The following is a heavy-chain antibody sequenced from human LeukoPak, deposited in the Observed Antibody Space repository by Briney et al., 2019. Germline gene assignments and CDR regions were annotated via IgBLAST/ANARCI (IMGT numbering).Heavy chain of an antibody. V-gene: IGHV3-23*01. CDR3: AKERAGCANPYYFDY. D-gene: IGHD6-19*01. J-gene: IGHJ4*02. CDR1: GFTFSTYA. CDR2: ISGSGANT. Sequence: GGSLRLSCAASGFTFSTYAMSWVRQAPGKGLEWVSTISGSGANTYYADSVRGRFTISRDNSKNTLYLHMNSLRAEDTAVYYCAKERAGCANPYYFDYWGQGTLVTVSS.